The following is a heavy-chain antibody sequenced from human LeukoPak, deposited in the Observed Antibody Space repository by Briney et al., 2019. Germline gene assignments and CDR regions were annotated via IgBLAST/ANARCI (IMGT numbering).Heavy chain of an antibody. J-gene: IGHJ5*02. CDR3: AKGGRRSDTAMANWFDP. CDR2: INHSGST. CDR1: GGSFSGYY. D-gene: IGHD5-18*01. Sequence: SETLSLTCAVYGGSFSGYYWSRIRQPPGKGLGWIVEINHSGSTNYNPPLKSRVTISVDTSKNQFSLKLSSVTAADTAVYYCAKGGRRSDTAMANWFDPWGQGTLVTVSS. V-gene: IGHV4-34*01.